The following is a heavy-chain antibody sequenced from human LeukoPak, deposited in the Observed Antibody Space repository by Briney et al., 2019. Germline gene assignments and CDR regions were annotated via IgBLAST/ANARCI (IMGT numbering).Heavy chain of an antibody. J-gene: IGHJ4*02. D-gene: IGHD6-19*01. CDR3: ATSKQWLVYVY. CDR2: FHYSGTT. Sequence: SETLSLTCTVSSGSISNYYWTWIRQPPGKGLEWIGHFHYSGTTNYNPSLKDRVTISVDTSKNQVYLKMSSVTAADTAMYYCATSKQWLVYVYWGQGTLVTVSS. V-gene: IGHV4-59*01. CDR1: SGSISNYY.